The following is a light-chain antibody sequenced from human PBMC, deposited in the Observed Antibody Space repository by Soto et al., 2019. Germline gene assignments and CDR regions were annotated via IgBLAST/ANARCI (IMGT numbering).Light chain of an antibody. CDR3: CSYTRSGTLI. CDR1: SGDIGDYNY. V-gene: IGLV2-14*01. CDR2: DVS. J-gene: IGLJ1*01. Sequence: QSALTQPASVSGSPGQSITISCVGTSGDIGDYNYVSWYQQHPGKVPKVIIYDVSNRPSGGSYRFSGTKSGNTASLTVSGLQAEDEDDYYCCSYTRSGTLIFGTGTKLTVL.